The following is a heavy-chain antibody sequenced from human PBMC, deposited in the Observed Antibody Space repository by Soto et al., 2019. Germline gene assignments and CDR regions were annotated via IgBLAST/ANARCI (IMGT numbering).Heavy chain of an antibody. Sequence: PSETLSLTCTVSCDSVRNGYNSWIRQPPGKGLEWMGYVSYSGRLSYNPSLKRRVTISVDTSKNQFAVKVTSVTAEDTAVYYCARGRDGDYFDYCGQGTLVTVSS. D-gene: IGHD4-17*01. J-gene: IGHJ4*02. V-gene: IGHV4-59*02. CDR2: VSYSGRL. CDR3: ARGRDGDYFDY. CDR1: CDSVRNGY.